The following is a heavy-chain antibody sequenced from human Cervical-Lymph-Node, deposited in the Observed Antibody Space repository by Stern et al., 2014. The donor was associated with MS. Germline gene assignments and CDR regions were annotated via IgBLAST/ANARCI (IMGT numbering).Heavy chain of an antibody. D-gene: IGHD2-2*01. V-gene: IGHV5-51*03. Sequence: VESGAAVRKPGESLKISCKASGSPFPDYWLGWVRQMPGKGLEWVGLIYPPDPEITYRPAFPGQVPLSPHNSLTHPNLPGDSLRASDTAIYYCARRMPPDYGGQGTLGTGAS. CDR3: ARRMPPDY. CDR2: IYPPDPEI. CDR1: GSPFPDYW. J-gene: IGHJ4*02.